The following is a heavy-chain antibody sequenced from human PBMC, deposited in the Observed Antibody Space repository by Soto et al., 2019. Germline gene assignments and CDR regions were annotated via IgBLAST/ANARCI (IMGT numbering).Heavy chain of an antibody. CDR2: ISSSGSTI. D-gene: IGHD3-22*01. V-gene: IGHV3-48*03. CDR3: ARAFTYYYDSSGLNWFDP. CDR1: GFTFSSYE. Sequence: LRLSCAASGFTFSSYEMNWVRQAPGKGLEWVSYISSSGSTIYYADSVKGRFTISRDNAKNSLYLQMNSLRAEDTAVYYCARAFTYYYDSSGLNWFDPWGQGTLVTVSS. J-gene: IGHJ5*02.